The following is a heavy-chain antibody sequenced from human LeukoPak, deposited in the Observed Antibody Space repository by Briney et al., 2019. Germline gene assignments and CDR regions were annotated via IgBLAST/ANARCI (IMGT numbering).Heavy chain of an antibody. CDR3: ARGDSSGYYDYYYMDV. Sequence: ASVKVSCKASGYTFTSYGISWVRQAPGQGLEWMGWISAYNGNTNYAQKLQGRVTVTTDTSTSTAYMELRSLRSDDTAVYYCARGDSSGYYDYYYMDVWGKGTTVTVSS. CDR1: GYTFTSYG. J-gene: IGHJ6*03. CDR2: ISAYNGNT. V-gene: IGHV1-18*01. D-gene: IGHD3-22*01.